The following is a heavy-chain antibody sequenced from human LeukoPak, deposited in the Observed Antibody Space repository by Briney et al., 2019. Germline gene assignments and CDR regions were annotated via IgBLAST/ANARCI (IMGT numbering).Heavy chain of an antibody. CDR3: AREDGVYGGNSDDAFDI. CDR2: ISYSGDT. J-gene: IGHJ3*02. D-gene: IGHD4-23*01. Sequence: SETLSLTCTVSGVSITSYSWSWIRQPPGKGLEWIGFISYSGDTNYNPSLKSRLTISVDTSKTHFSLKLSSVTAADTAVYYCAREDGVYGGNSDDAFDIWGQGTMVTVSS. CDR1: GVSITSYS. V-gene: IGHV4-59*01.